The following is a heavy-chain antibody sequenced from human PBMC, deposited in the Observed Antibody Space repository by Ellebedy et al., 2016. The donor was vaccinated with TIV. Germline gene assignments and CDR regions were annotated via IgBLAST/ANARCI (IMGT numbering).Heavy chain of an antibody. J-gene: IGHJ5*02. V-gene: IGHV4-59*01. Sequence: MPSETLSLTCTVSGGSISSYYWSWIRQPPGKGLEWIGYIYYSGSTNYNPSLKSRVTMSRNPSKNSFSLHLASVTATDTAIYYCAKIVSGGASFDPWGQGTLVTVSS. CDR1: GGSISSYY. CDR2: IYYSGST. CDR3: AKIVSGGASFDP. D-gene: IGHD3-16*01.